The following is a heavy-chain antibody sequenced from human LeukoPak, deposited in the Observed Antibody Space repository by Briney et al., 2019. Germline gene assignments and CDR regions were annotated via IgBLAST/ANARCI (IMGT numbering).Heavy chain of an antibody. CDR3: ASGPDYGGNSD. CDR1: GGTFSSYA. D-gene: IGHD4-23*01. J-gene: IGHJ4*02. V-gene: IGHV1-69*05. Sequence: ASVKVSCKASGGTFSSYAISWVRQAPGQGLEWMGGIIPIFGTANYAQKFQGRVTITTDESTSTVYMELSSLRSEDTAVYYCASGPDYGGNSDWGQGTLVTVSS. CDR2: IIPIFGTA.